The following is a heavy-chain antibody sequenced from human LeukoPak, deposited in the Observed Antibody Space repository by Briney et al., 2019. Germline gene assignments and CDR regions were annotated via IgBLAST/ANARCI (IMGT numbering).Heavy chain of an antibody. D-gene: IGHD3-22*01. V-gene: IGHV1-2*02. CDR1: GYTFSGYY. CDR2: INPNSGGT. Sequence: ASVKVSCKASGYTFSGYYLHWVRQAPGQGLEWMGWINPNSGGTNYAQKFLGRVTMTRDTSISAAYMELSRLRSDDTAVYYCASGFSSSYYYDYSGRYFDYWGQGTLVTVSS. CDR3: ASGFSSSYYYDYSGRYFDY. J-gene: IGHJ4*02.